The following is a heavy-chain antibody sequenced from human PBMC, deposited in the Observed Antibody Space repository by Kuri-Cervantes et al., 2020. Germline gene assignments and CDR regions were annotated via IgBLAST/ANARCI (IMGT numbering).Heavy chain of an antibody. D-gene: IGHD3-3*01. Sequence: ASVKVSCKASGGTFSNYGISWARQAPGQGLEWMGWISVYTGYTNYAQKFQGRVTMTTDTSTSTAYMELRSLRSDDTAVYYCARDRIFGVVITDYWGQGILVTVSS. CDR2: ISVYTGYT. V-gene: IGHV1-18*01. CDR1: GGTFSNYG. CDR3: ARDRIFGVVITDY. J-gene: IGHJ4*02.